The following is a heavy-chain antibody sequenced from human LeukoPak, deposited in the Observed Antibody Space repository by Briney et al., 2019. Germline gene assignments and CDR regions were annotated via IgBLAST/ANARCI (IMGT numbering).Heavy chain of an antibody. J-gene: IGHJ5*02. D-gene: IGHD1-26*01. CDR1: GFTFGVYD. Sequence: ASVKASCKASGFTFGVYDFTWVRQAPGQGLEWMGWIRAYNGNTDYAQKVQGRVTMTTDTSTSTVYMELTSLRSDDTAVYYCARVATISGGKWFDPWGQGTQVTVSS. CDR3: ARVATISGGKWFDP. CDR2: IRAYNGNT. V-gene: IGHV1-18*01.